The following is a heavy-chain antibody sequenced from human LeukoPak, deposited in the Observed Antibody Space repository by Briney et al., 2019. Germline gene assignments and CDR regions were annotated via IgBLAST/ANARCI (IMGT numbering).Heavy chain of an antibody. CDR1: GGTLSDYA. J-gene: IGHJ2*01. D-gene: IGHD3-22*01. Sequence: SVKVSCKASGGTLSDYAINWVRQAPGQGLEWMGGIIPMVGTANYGQKFAGRVTIIADESTNTAHMELSGLRSEDTAVYYCAPTSNLYDSSGAGGYCDLWGRGTLVTVSS. CDR3: APTSNLYDSSGAGGYCDL. V-gene: IGHV1-69*13. CDR2: IIPMVGTA.